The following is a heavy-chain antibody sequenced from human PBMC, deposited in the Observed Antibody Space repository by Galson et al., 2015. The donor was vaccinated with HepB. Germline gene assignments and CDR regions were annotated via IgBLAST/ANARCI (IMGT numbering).Heavy chain of an antibody. J-gene: IGHJ3*02. CDR3: ARVAPMVRGIIFAVDLDAFDI. D-gene: IGHD3-10*01. CDR1: GFSISDYY. Sequence: SLRLSCAASGFSISDYYMSWIRQAPEKGLEWVSSISGTGSTIYYADSVKGRFTISRDNAKNSLYLQMNSLRAEDTAVFYCARVAPMVRGIIFAVDLDAFDIWGQGTMVTVSS. CDR2: ISGTGSTI. V-gene: IGHV3-11*01.